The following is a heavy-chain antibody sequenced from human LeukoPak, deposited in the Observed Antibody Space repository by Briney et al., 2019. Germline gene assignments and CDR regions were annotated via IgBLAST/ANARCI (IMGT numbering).Heavy chain of an antibody. Sequence: GGSLRLSCAASGFTFDDYAMHWVRQAPGKGLEWASGITWNSDRKGYADSVKGRFTISRDNAKNSLYLQMNSLRVEDTALYYCAKDAGGRWPLYYFDCWGQGTLVTVSS. CDR1: GFTFDDYA. V-gene: IGHV3-9*01. J-gene: IGHJ4*02. D-gene: IGHD2-21*02. CDR2: ITWNSDRK. CDR3: AKDAGGRWPLYYFDC.